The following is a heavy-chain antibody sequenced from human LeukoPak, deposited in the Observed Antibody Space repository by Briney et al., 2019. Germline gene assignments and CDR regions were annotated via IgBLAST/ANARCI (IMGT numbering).Heavy chain of an antibody. J-gene: IGHJ4*02. CDR2: INHSGST. CDR1: GGSFSGYY. Sequence: SETLSLTCAVYGGSFSGYYWSWIRRPPGKGLEWVGEINHSGSTNYNPSLKSRVTISVDTSKNQFSLKLSSVTAADTAVYYCARHPDRAVAGGFDYWGQGTLVTVSS. D-gene: IGHD6-19*01. V-gene: IGHV4-34*01. CDR3: ARHPDRAVAGGFDY.